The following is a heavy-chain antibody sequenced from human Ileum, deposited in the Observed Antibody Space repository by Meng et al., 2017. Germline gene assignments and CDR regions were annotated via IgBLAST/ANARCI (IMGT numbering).Heavy chain of an antibody. J-gene: IGHJ4*02. CDR2: IYYSGTT. D-gene: IGHD6-13*01. CDR3: AREPPAAAGTGADY. V-gene: IGHV4-31*03. CDR1: LGSIISGGYY. Sequence: QVQLQESGPGLVKPSETLSLTCTVSLGSIISGGYYWSWIRQHPGKGLEWIGYIYYSGTTYYNPSLKSRVTISVDTSKNQFSLKLSSVTAADTAVYYCAREPPAAAGTGADYWGQGTLVTVSS.